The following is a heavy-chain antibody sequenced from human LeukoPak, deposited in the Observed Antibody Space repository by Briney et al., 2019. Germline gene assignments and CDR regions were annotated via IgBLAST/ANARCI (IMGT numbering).Heavy chain of an antibody. D-gene: IGHD6-13*01. V-gene: IGHV1-3*01. CDR3: ARPIPAAAGSAALDY. J-gene: IGHJ4*02. Sequence: ASVKVSCKASGYTFTSYAMHWVRQAPGQRLEWMGWINAGNGNTKYSQKFQGRVTITRDTSASTAYMELSSLRSEDTAVYYCARPIPAAAGSAALDYWGQGTLVTVSS. CDR2: INAGNGNT. CDR1: GYTFTSYA.